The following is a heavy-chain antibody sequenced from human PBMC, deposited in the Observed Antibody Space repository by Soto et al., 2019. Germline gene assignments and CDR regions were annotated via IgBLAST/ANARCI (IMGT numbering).Heavy chain of an antibody. V-gene: IGHV3-30*18. Sequence: QVQLVESGGGVVQPGRSLRLSCAASGFTFSSYGMHWVRQAPGKGLEWVAVISYDGSNKYYADSVKGRFTISRDNSKNTLYLQINSLRAEDTAVYYCAKDLYYGSRDYYYYGMDVWGQGTTVTVSS. CDR3: AKDLYYGSRDYYYYGMDV. J-gene: IGHJ6*02. CDR2: ISYDGSNK. CDR1: GFTFSSYG. D-gene: IGHD3-10*01.